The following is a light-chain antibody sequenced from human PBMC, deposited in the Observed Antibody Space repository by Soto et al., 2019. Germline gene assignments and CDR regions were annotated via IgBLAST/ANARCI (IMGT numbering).Light chain of an antibody. CDR2: GAS. J-gene: IGKJ2*01. Sequence: EVVLTQSPGTLSLSPGERATLSCRAIQSVNNNYLAWYQQKPGQAPRLLIYGASTRATGIPARFSGSGSGTEFTLTISTLQSEDVAIYYCQQYNSWPPYTFGQGTKVDIK. CDR1: QSVNNN. CDR3: QQYNSWPPYT. V-gene: IGKV3-15*01.